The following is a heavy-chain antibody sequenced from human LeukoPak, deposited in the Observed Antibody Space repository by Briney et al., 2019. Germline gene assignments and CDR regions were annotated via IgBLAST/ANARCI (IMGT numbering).Heavy chain of an antibody. D-gene: IGHD5-18*01. CDR3: ATVYSYGPHDAFDI. Sequence: ASVKVSCKASGYTFTGYYMHWVRQAPGKGLEWMGGFDPEDGETIYAQKFQGRVTMTEDTSTDTAYMELSSLRSEDTAVYYCATVYSYGPHDAFDIWGQGTMVTVSS. V-gene: IGHV1-24*01. CDR1: GYTFTGYY. CDR2: FDPEDGET. J-gene: IGHJ3*02.